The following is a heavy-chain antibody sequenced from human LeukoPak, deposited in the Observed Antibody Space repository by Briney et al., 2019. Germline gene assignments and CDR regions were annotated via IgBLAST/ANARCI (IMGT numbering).Heavy chain of an antibody. CDR1: GFTFSSYA. CDR2: ITGSGGRT. D-gene: IGHD3-16*02. J-gene: IGHJ4*02. Sequence: GGSLRLACEASGFTFSSYAMSWVRQAPGKGLEWVSSITGSGGRTYYADSVKGRFTISRDNSRNTLYVQMNSLRVEDTAIYYCAKDVSETHAAWGSYRSDYWGQGTLITVSS. CDR3: AKDVSETHAAWGSYRSDY. V-gene: IGHV3-23*01.